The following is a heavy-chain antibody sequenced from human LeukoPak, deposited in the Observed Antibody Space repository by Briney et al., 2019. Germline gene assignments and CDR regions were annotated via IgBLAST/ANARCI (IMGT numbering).Heavy chain of an antibody. J-gene: IGHJ4*02. CDR3: ARVRARYGVVVAATSDY. CDR1: GFTFSQYS. D-gene: IGHD2-15*01. Sequence: GGSLRLSCAASGFTFSQYSMNWVRQAPGNGLEWVSSISSSSNYIYYADSVKGRFSISRDNAKNSVYLQMNSLRAEDTAVYYCARVRARYGVVVAATSDYWGQGTLVTVSS. V-gene: IGHV3-21*01. CDR2: ISSSSNYI.